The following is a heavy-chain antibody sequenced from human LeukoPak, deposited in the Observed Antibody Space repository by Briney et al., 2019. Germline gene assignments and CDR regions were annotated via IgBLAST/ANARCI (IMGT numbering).Heavy chain of an antibody. D-gene: IGHD3-22*01. CDR3: ASVHHYYDSSGYYRTYWYFDL. V-gene: IGHV3-7*01. J-gene: IGHJ2*01. CDR1: GFTFSSYW. Sequence: GGSLRLSCAASGFTFSSYWMSWVRQAPGKGLEWVANIKQDGIEKYYVDSVKGRFTISRDNAKNSLYLQMNSLRAEDTAVYYCASVHHYYDSSGYYRTYWYFDLWGRGTLVTVSS. CDR2: IKQDGIEK.